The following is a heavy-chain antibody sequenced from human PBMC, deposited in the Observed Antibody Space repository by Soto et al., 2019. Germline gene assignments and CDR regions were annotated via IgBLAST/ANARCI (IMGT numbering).Heavy chain of an antibody. V-gene: IGHV4-31*01. J-gene: IGHJ6*02. Sequence: QVQLQESGPGLVRPSQTLSLTCTVSGVSITSGGYYWSWIRQLPGKGLEWIVYTQYSGSTYYNPSLKSPVTISVDTSKNQFSLNLSSVTAADTAVYYCARVHGSGSYFYGMDVWGQGTTVTVSS. CDR3: ARVHGSGSYFYGMDV. CDR2: TQYSGST. CDR1: GVSITSGGYY. D-gene: IGHD3-10*01.